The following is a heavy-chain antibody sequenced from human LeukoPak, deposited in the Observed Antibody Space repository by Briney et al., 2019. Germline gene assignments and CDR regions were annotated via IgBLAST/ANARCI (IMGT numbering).Heavy chain of an antibody. V-gene: IGHV4-4*07. CDR1: GGSISSYY. D-gene: IGHD3-3*01. CDR3: ARVRFPRGYFDL. J-gene: IGHJ2*01. Sequence: SETLSLTCTVSGGSISSYYWSWTRQPAGKGLEWIGRIYTSGSTNYNPSLKSRVTMSVDTSKNQFSLKLSSVTAADTAVYYCARVRFPRGYFDLWGRGTLVTVSS. CDR2: IYTSGST.